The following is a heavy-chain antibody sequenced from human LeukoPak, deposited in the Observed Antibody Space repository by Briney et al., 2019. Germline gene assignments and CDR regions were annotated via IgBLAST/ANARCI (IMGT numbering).Heavy chain of an antibody. V-gene: IGHV3-21*01. J-gene: IGHJ4*02. CDR1: GFTFSSYS. CDR3: ARDGGYYYDSSGYSDY. CDR2: ISSSSSYI. Sequence: GGSLRLSCAGSGFTFSSYSMTWVRQAPGKGLEWVSSISSSSSYIYYADSVKGRFTISRDNAKNSLYLQMNSLRAEDTAVYYCARDGGYYYDSSGYSDYWGQGTLVTVSS. D-gene: IGHD3-22*01.